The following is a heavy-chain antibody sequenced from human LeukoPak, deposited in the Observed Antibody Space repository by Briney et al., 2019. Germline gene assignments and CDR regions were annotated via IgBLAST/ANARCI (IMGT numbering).Heavy chain of an antibody. CDR1: GYTFTSYY. CDR2: INPSGGST. V-gene: IGHV1-46*01. Sequence: ASVKVSCKASGYTFTSYYMHWVRQASGQGLEWMGIINPSGGSTSYAQKFQGRVTMTRNTSTSTVYMELSSLRSEDTAVYYCAREKAQDYAAFDIWGQGTMVTVSS. D-gene: IGHD4/OR15-4a*01. J-gene: IGHJ3*02. CDR3: AREKAQDYAAFDI.